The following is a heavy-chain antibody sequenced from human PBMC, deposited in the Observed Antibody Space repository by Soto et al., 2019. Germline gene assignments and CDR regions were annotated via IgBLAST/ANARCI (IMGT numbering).Heavy chain of an antibody. Sequence: SETLSLTCAVSGVSISSSNWWSWVRQPPGKGLEWIGEIYHSGSTNYNPSLKSRVTISVDKSKNQFSLKLSSVTAADTAVYYCARVSYSSSWSYYYYGMDVWGQGTTVTVSS. CDR2: IYHSGST. D-gene: IGHD6-13*01. V-gene: IGHV4-4*02. CDR1: GVSISSSNW. CDR3: ARVSYSSSWSYYYYGMDV. J-gene: IGHJ6*02.